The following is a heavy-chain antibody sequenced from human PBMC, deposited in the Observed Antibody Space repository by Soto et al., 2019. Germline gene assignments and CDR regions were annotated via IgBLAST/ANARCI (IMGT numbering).Heavy chain of an antibody. CDR2: MNPNSGNT. V-gene: IGHV1-8*01. D-gene: IGHD2-15*01. CDR3: ARYYSEGDLDAFDI. CDR1: GYTFTSYD. Sequence: ASVKVSCKASGYTFTSYDINWVRQATGQGLEWMGWMNPNSGNTGYAQKFQGRVTMTRNTSISTAYMELSSLRSEDTAVYYCARYYSEGDLDAFDIWGQATMVTVSS. J-gene: IGHJ3*02.